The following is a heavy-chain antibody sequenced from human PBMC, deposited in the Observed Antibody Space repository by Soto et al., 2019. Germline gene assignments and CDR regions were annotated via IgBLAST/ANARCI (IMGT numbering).Heavy chain of an antibody. CDR1: GFTFKAYA. CDR3: AKDEGTSSTVFDY. D-gene: IGHD4-4*01. Sequence: PGGSLRLSCVASGFTFKAYAMGWVRQAPGKGLEWVSSITATNGNTYYADSVRGRFTISRDNSRNSLFLQMNGLRPEDSALYYCAKDEGTSSTVFDYWGQGTLVTVS. J-gene: IGHJ4*02. CDR2: ITATNGNT. V-gene: IGHV3-23*01.